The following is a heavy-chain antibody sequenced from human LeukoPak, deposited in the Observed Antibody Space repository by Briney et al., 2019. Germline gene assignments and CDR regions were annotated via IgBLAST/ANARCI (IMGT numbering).Heavy chain of an antibody. Sequence: SETLSLTCTVSGGSISSYYWSWVRQPAGKGLEWIGRIYTSGSTNYNPSLKSRVTMSVDTSKNQFSLKLSSVTAADTAVYYCAREAMVRGVPYYYYGMDVWGQGTTVTVSS. CDR3: AREAMVRGVPYYYYGMDV. V-gene: IGHV4-4*07. CDR2: IYTSGST. J-gene: IGHJ6*02. D-gene: IGHD3-10*01. CDR1: GGSISSYY.